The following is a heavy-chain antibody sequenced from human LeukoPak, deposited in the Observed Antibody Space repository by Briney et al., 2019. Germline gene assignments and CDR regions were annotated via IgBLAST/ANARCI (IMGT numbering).Heavy chain of an antibody. CDR3: AKTPLSVAPGDFFDY. J-gene: IGHJ4*02. CDR1: GFTFSSYA. V-gene: IGHV3-30*18. CDR2: ISYDGSNK. D-gene: IGHD6-19*01. Sequence: PGGSLRLSCAASGFTFSSYAMHWVRQAPGKGLEWVAVISYDGSNKYYADSVKGRFTISRDNSKNTLYLQMNSLRAEDTAVYYCAKTPLSVAPGDFFDYWGQGTLVTVSS.